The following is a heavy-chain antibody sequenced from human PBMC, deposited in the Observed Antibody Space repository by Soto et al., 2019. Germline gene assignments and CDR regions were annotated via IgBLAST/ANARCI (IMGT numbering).Heavy chain of an antibody. V-gene: IGHV3-66*04. CDR1: GVTVSSNY. Sequence: EVQLVESGGGLVQPGGSLRLSCAASGVTVSSNYMSWVRQAPGKGLEWVSVIYSGGSAYYAVSVKGRYNISRDNSMNTLYLQLNSLRAEDTAVYYCARHGYNYGGGYFDYWGQGTLVTVSS. D-gene: IGHD5-18*01. CDR3: ARHGYNYGGGYFDY. CDR2: IYSGGSA. J-gene: IGHJ4*02.